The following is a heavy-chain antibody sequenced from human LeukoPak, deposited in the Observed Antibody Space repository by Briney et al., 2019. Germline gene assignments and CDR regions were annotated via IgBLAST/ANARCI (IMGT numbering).Heavy chain of an antibody. J-gene: IGHJ4*02. CDR1: GFAFSNYW. V-gene: IGHV3-74*01. Sequence: GGSLRLSCAASGFAFSNYWMHWVRQAPGKGPVWVSRIKNDCSITNYADSVQGRFTITRDNAKNTLYLQMNSLRAEDTAGYYCVVRERRWGQRTLVTVSS. CDR3: VVRERR. D-gene: IGHD1-26*01. CDR2: IKNDCSIT.